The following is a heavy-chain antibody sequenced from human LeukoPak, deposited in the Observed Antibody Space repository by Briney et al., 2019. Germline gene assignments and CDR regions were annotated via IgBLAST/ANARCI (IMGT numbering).Heavy chain of an antibody. D-gene: IGHD7-27*01. CDR1: GGSISSYY. Sequence: SETLSLTCTVSGGSISSYYWTWIRQPPGKGLEWIGYMYFGGRTNYNPSLKSRATISIDTSKKQFSLKLKSVTAADTAVHYCARIPGDRPDDWGQGTLVTVS. CDR2: MYFGGRT. CDR3: ARIPGDRPDD. V-gene: IGHV4-59*01. J-gene: IGHJ4*02.